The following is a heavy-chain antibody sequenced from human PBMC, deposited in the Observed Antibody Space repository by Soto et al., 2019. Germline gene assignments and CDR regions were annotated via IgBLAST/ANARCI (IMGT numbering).Heavy chain of an antibody. Sequence: EVQLVESGGGLVQPGGSLRLSCAASGLTLSNYWMHWVRQAPGKGLVWVSRINSDGSSTSYADSVKGRFTISRDNAKNTLYLQMNSLRAEDTAVYYCVRDQGYCVSTSCYYFYGMDVWGQGTTVTVSS. D-gene: IGHD2-2*01. CDR2: INSDGSST. CDR3: VRDQGYCVSTSCYYFYGMDV. J-gene: IGHJ6*02. CDR1: GLTLSNYW. V-gene: IGHV3-74*01.